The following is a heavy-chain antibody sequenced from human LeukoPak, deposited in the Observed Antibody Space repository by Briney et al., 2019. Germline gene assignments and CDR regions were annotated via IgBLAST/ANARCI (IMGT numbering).Heavy chain of an antibody. CDR3: ARVTAYYYDSSGTTGAFDI. J-gene: IGHJ3*02. D-gene: IGHD3-22*01. CDR1: IDTFTSYD. CDR2: MNPNSGNT. V-gene: IGHV1-8*01. Sequence: GASVKVSYKASIDTFTSYDINWVRQATGQGLEWMGWMNPNSGNTGYAQKFQGRVTMTRNTSISTAYMELSSLRSEDTAVYYCARVTAYYYDSSGTTGAFDIWGQGTMVTVSS.